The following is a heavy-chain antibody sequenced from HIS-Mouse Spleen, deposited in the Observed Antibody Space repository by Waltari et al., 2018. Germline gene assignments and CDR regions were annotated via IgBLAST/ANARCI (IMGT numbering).Heavy chain of an antibody. CDR1: GYTFTGYG. D-gene: IGHD3-3*01. CDR2: ISAYNGNT. V-gene: IGHV1-18*01. J-gene: IGHJ2*01. Sequence: QVQLVQSGAEVKKPGAAVKVSCKASGYTFTGYGNIWVGQAPGQVPEWMGGISAYNGNTNYAQKLQGRVTMTTDTSTSTAYMELRSLRSDDTAVYYCAREITIFGVVKSGNWYFDLWGRGTLVTVSS. CDR3: AREITIFGVVKSGNWYFDL.